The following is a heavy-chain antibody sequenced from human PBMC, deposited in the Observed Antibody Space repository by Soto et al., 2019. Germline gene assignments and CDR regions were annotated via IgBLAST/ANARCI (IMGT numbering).Heavy chain of an antibody. Sequence: GASVKVSCKASGYTFTSYYMHWVRQAPGQGLEWMGIINPSGGSTSYAQKFQGRVTMTRDTSTSTVYMELSSLRSEDTAVYYCARDRGVWFGELFNAFDIWGQGTMVTVSS. D-gene: IGHD3-10*01. CDR1: GYTFTSYY. J-gene: IGHJ3*02. CDR3: ARDRGVWFGELFNAFDI. V-gene: IGHV1-46*03. CDR2: INPSGGST.